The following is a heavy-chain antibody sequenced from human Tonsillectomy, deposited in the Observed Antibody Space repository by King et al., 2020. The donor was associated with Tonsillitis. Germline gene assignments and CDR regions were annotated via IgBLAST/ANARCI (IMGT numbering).Heavy chain of an antibody. Sequence: VQLVESGGGLIQPGGSLRLSCAASGFTASYNNMNWVRQAPGKGLEWVSVIYSDGITFYADSLKGRFTISRDNSKNTVYLQMNSLRAEDTAVYYCARDNGAGHGGFDSWGQGTMVTVSS. CDR3: ARDNGAGHGGFDS. CDR1: GFTASYNN. V-gene: IGHV3-53*01. J-gene: IGHJ3*01. CDR2: IYSDGIT. D-gene: IGHD2-15*01.